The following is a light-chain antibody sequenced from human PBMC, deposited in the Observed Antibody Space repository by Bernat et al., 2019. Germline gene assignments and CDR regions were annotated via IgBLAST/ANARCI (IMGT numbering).Light chain of an antibody. CDR2: KSS. V-gene: IGKV1-5*03. CDR3: QQYNSYPFT. Sequence: DIQMTQSPSTLSASVGDRVTITCRASQSISSWLAWYQQKPGKASKLLIYKSSTLESGVPSGFSGSGSGTEFTLTIRSLQPDDFATYYSQQYNSYPFTFGQGTQLQIK. CDR1: QSISSW. J-gene: IGKJ2*01.